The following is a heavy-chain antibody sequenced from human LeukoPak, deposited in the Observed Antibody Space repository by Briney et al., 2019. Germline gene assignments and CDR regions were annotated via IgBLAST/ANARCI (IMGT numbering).Heavy chain of an antibody. CDR2: MRPDGSSK. CDR1: GFTFSTYG. Sequence: PGGSLRLSCTTSGFTFSTYGIHWVRQAPGRGLEWVAFMRPDGSSKYYADSVKGRFTISRDNSKNTLYLQMNSLSTEDTALYYCTKVGGLGSGNYYDYWGQGTLVTVSS. CDR3: TKVGGLGSGNYYDY. V-gene: IGHV3-30*02. D-gene: IGHD3-10*01. J-gene: IGHJ4*02.